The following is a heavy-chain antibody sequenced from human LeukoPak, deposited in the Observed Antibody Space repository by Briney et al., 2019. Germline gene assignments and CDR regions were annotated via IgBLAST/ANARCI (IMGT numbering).Heavy chain of an antibody. CDR1: GFTVSSNS. D-gene: IGHD4/OR15-4a*01. CDR2: IYSDNT. J-gene: IGHJ4*02. CDR3: ARRAGAYSHPYDY. V-gene: IGHV3-53*01. Sequence: GGSLRLSCTVSGFTVSSNSMSWVRQAPGKGLEWVSFIYSDNTHYSDSVKGRFTISRDNSKNTLYLQMNSLRAEDTAVYYCARRAGAYSHPYDYWGQETLVTVSS.